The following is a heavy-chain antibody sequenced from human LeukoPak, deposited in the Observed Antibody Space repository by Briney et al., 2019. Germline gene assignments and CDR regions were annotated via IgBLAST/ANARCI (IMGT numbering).Heavy chain of an antibody. CDR2: ISYDGSNK. D-gene: IGHD3-22*01. J-gene: IGHJ4*02. CDR1: RFTFNSYA. Sequence: GGSLRLSCAASRFTFNSYAMSWVRQAPGKGLEWVAVISYDGSNKYYADSVKGRFTISRDNSKNTLYLQMNSLRAEDTAVYYCARWRYDSSDPSFDYWGQGTLVTVSS. CDR3: ARWRYDSSDPSFDY. V-gene: IGHV3-30*04.